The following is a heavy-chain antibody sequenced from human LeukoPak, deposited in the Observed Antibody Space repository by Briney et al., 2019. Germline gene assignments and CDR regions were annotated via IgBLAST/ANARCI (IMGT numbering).Heavy chain of an antibody. J-gene: IGHJ5*02. Sequence: ASVKVSCKASGYTFTSYGIIWVRQAPGQGLEWVGWISAYNGNTNYAQKLQGRVTMTTDTSTSTAYMELRSLRSDDTAVYYCARDQYYDSKGWFDPWGQGTLVTVSS. CDR1: GYTFTSYG. CDR3: ARDQYYDSKGWFDP. D-gene: IGHD3-22*01. V-gene: IGHV1-18*01. CDR2: ISAYNGNT.